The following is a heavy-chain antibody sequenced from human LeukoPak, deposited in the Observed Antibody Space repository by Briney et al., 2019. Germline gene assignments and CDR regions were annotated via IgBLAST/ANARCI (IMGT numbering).Heavy chain of an antibody. J-gene: IGHJ4*02. Sequence: ASVKVSCKASGGTFSSYAISWVRQAPGQGLEWMGGIIPIFGTANYAQKFQGRVTITADESTSTAYMELSSLRSEDTAVYYCARDPSYGDWTYFDYWGQGTLVTVSS. CDR3: ARDPSYGDWTYFDY. D-gene: IGHD4-17*01. CDR1: GGTFSSYA. V-gene: IGHV1-69*01. CDR2: IIPIFGTA.